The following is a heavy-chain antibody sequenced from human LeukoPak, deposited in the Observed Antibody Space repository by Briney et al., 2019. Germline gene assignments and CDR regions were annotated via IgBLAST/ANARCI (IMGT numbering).Heavy chain of an antibody. CDR3: AIGKEKSGLFDY. Sequence: GGSLRLSCAASGFTFSDYYMSWIRQAPGKGLEWVSYISSSSSYTNYADSAKGRFTISRDNAKNTLYLQTNSLRAEDTAVYYCAIGKEKSGLFDYWGQGTLVTVSS. CDR2: ISSSSSYT. D-gene: IGHD5-12*01. CDR1: GFTFSDYY. V-gene: IGHV3-11*06. J-gene: IGHJ4*02.